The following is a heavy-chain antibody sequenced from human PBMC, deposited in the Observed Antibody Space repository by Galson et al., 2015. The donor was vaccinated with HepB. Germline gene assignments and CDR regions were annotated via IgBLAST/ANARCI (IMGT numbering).Heavy chain of an antibody. Sequence: SLRLSCAASGFTFSDYAMNWVRQAPGKGLEWVSSIRSSGTYMYYADSVKGRFTISRDNAKNSLYLQMNSLRAEDTAVYYCARDVGYHGSGMYGMDVWGQGTTVSVSS. CDR3: ARDVGYHGSGMYGMDV. V-gene: IGHV3-21*01. D-gene: IGHD3-10*01. CDR1: GFTFSDYA. J-gene: IGHJ6*02. CDR2: IRSSGTYM.